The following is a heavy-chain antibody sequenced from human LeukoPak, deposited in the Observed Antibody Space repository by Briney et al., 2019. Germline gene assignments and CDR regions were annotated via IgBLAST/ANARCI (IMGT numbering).Heavy chain of an antibody. CDR1: GYTFTGYY. D-gene: IGHD3-22*01. CDR3: ARGYPYDSSGYYQGLFDY. J-gene: IGHJ4*02. V-gene: IGHV1-2*02. Sequence: ASVKVSCKASGYTFTGYYMHWVRQAPGQGLEWMGWINPNSGGTNYAQKFQGRVTMTRDTSISTAYMELSRLRSDDTAVYYCARGYPYDSSGYYQGLFDYWGQGTLVTVSS. CDR2: INPNSGGT.